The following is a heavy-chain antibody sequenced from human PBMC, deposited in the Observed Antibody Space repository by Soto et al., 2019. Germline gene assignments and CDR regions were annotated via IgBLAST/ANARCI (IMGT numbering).Heavy chain of an antibody. J-gene: IGHJ4*01. Sequence: TSVQVSCKASGGTFSSYAISWVRQAPGQGLEWMGGVIPIFGTANYAQKFQGRVTITADKSTSTVYMELSSLRSEDTAVYYCATEGLYFDSSGYYAGVDY. CDR1: GGTFSSYA. V-gene: IGHV1-69*06. D-gene: IGHD3-22*01. CDR3: ATEGLYFDSSGYYAGVDY. CDR2: VIPIFGTA.